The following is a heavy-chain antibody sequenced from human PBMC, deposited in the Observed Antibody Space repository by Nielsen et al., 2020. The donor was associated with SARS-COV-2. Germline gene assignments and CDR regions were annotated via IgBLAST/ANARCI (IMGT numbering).Heavy chain of an antibody. V-gene: IGHV6-1*01. CDR3: ARSGEQTDYYYYGMDV. J-gene: IGHJ6*02. D-gene: IGHD3-16*01. CDR1: GDSVSSHSAA. CDR2: TYYRSKWYN. Sequence: SCAISGDSVSSHSAAWNWIRQSPSRGLEWLGRTYYRSKWYNDYAVSVKSRITINPDTSKNQFSLQLNSVTPEDTAVYYCARSGEQTDYYYYGMDVWGQGTTVTVSS.